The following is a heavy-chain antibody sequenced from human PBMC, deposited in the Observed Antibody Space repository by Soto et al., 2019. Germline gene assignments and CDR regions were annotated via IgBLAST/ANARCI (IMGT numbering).Heavy chain of an antibody. Sequence: QVQLQESGPGLVKPSGTLSLTCAVSGVSISSGSFWGWVRQPPGKGLEWIGDIHHSGSTNYNPSLKSRVTIAVDTSKNHFSLKLNSVTAEDTAVYYCARSAGWYAVHSWGQGILVIVSS. CDR2: IHHSGST. V-gene: IGHV4-4*02. CDR1: GVSISSGSF. J-gene: IGHJ4*02. D-gene: IGHD6-19*01. CDR3: ARSAGWYAVHS.